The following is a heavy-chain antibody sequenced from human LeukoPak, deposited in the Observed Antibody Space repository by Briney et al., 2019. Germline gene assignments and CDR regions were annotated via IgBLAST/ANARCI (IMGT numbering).Heavy chain of an antibody. CDR2: MNPNSGNT. CDR1: GYNFTTYD. CDR3: ARNTMVRGEHYYYYYMDV. D-gene: IGHD3-10*01. Sequence: ASVKVSCKASGYNFTTYDIYWVRQATGQGLEWMGWMNPNSGNTGYAQKFQGRVTMTRNTSISTAYMELSSLRSEDTAVYYCARNTMVRGEHYYYYYMDVWGKGTTVTVSS. V-gene: IGHV1-8*01. J-gene: IGHJ6*03.